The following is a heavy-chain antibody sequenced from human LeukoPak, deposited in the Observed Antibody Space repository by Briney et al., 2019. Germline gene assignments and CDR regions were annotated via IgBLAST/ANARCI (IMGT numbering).Heavy chain of an antibody. J-gene: IGHJ6*03. V-gene: IGHV1-18*01. Sequence: ASVKVSCKASGYTFTSYGISWVRQAPGQGLEWMGWISAYNGNTNYAQKLQGRVTMTTDTSTSTAYMELRSLRSDDTAVYYCARVPGCSSTSCYEEFPPKGDYYYYYYMDVWGKGTTVTVSS. CDR1: GYTFTSYG. CDR3: ARVPGCSSTSCYEEFPPKGDYYYYYYMDV. D-gene: IGHD2-2*01. CDR2: ISAYNGNT.